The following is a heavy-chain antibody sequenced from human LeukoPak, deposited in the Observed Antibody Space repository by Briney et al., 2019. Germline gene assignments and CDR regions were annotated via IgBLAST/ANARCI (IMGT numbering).Heavy chain of an antibody. V-gene: IGHV4-34*01. J-gene: IGHJ6*02. CDR1: GGSFSGYY. CDR3: ARVGGPLYSSSWYPAYYYYGMDV. D-gene: IGHD6-13*01. CDR2: INHRGST. Sequence: SETLSLTCAVYGGSFSGYYWSWIRQPPGKGLEWIGEINHRGSTNYNPSLKSRVTISVDTSKNQFSLKLSSVTAADTAVYYCARVGGPLYSSSWYPAYYYYGMDVWGQGTTVTVSS.